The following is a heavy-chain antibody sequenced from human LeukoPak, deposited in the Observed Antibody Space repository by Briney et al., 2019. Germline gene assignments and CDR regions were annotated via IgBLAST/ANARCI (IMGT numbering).Heavy chain of an antibody. CDR3: TRDSLLGYCTNGVCYTVPPYYYYGMDV. CDR2: IRSKAYGGTT. CDR1: GFTFGDYA. Sequence: GGSPRLSCTASGFTFGDYAMSWFRQAPGKGLEWVGFIRSKAYGGTTEYAASVKGRFTISRDDSKSIAYLQMNSLKTEDTAVYYCTRDSLLGYCTNGVCYTVPPYYYYGMDVWGQGTTVTVSS. J-gene: IGHJ6*02. D-gene: IGHD2-8*01. V-gene: IGHV3-49*03.